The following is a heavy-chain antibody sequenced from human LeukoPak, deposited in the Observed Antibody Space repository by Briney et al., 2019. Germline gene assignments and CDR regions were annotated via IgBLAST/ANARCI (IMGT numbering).Heavy chain of an antibody. Sequence: SETLSLTCTVSGGSISTHYWSWIRQSAGKGLEWIGRIYISGSTDYNPSLKSRVTMSVDTSKNQFSLKLSPVTAADTAVYYCARGGQHLWPAYFDYWGQGTLVTVSS. CDR3: ARGGQHLWPAYFDY. D-gene: IGHD5-18*01. V-gene: IGHV4-4*07. CDR2: IYISGST. J-gene: IGHJ4*02. CDR1: GGSISTHY.